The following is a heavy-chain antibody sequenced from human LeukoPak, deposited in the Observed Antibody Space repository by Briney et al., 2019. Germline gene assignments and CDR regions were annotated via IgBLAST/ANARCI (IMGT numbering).Heavy chain of an antibody. J-gene: IGHJ6*03. CDR1: GYSFTSYV. CDR2: IHPYSGKK. Sequence: ASVKVSCKASGYSFTSYVINWVRQAAGQGGGGLGWIHPYSGKKGYAQKFHGRVTLSRYTSISPAYMWMSSRTDGDTAAYYCTRAYRSLYYYYYYMDVWDRGSTVTISS. CDR3: TRAYRSLYYYYYYMDV. D-gene: IGHD6-13*01. V-gene: IGHV1-8*01.